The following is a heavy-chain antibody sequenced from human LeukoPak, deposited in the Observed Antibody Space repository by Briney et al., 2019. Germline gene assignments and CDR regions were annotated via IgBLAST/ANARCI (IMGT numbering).Heavy chain of an antibody. D-gene: IGHD2-15*01. Sequence: GGSLRLSCVASGFTFSTYWMNWVRQAPGKGLERVGTISPDGSDKYYVDSVKGRFTISRDNAKTSLYLQINSLRADDTALYFCARGIVVVVGASDHFDYWGQGTLIAVSS. CDR1: GFTFSTYW. V-gene: IGHV3-7*01. CDR2: ISPDGSDK. CDR3: ARGIVVVVGASDHFDY. J-gene: IGHJ4*02.